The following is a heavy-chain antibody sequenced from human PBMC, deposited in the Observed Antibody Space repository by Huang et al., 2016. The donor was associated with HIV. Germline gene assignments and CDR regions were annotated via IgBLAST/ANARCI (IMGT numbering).Heavy chain of an antibody. J-gene: IGHJ4*02. CDR1: GYTLTSYG. CDR3: ARESVWFGELYFDY. D-gene: IGHD3-10*01. Sequence: QVQMVQSGAEVKKPGASVKLSCKGSGYTLTSYGISWVRQDPGQGIEWMGWISGDTGYTNYAEKFQGRVTLTTDSSTNTAYMELRSLRYDDTAVYYCARESVWFGELYFDYWGQGTLVAVSS. CDR2: ISGDTGYT. V-gene: IGHV1-18*04.